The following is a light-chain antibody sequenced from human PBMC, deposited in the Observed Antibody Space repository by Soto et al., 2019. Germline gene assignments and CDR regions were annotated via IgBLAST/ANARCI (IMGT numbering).Light chain of an antibody. J-gene: IGLJ1*01. Sequence: QSALTQPASVSGSPGQSITISCTGTSSDVGGYNYVSWYQQHPGKAPKLMIYDVSSRPSGVSNRFSGSKSGNTASLTIARRQAEEEADYYGSSYTSSSARVFGTGTKVTVL. V-gene: IGLV2-14*01. CDR2: DVS. CDR3: SSYTSSSARV. CDR1: SSDVGGYNY.